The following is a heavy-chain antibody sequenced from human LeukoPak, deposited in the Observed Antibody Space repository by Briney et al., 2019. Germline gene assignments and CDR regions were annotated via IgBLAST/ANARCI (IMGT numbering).Heavy chain of an antibody. V-gene: IGHV4-34*01. D-gene: IGHD3-22*01. J-gene: IGHJ4*02. CDR1: GFTFSSYA. CDR3: ARGPNYYDTGAKLGGLLDY. CDR2: IHHSGST. Sequence: KPGGSLRLSCAASGFTFSSYAMSWVRQAPGKGLEWIREIHHSGSTKYNPSLKSRVTISVDSSKNQFSLKVNSVTAADTAVYYCARGPNYYDTGAKLGGLLDYWGQGTLVSVSS.